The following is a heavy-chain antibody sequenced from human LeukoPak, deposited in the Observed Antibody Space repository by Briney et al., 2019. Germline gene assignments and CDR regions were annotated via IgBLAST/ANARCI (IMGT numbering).Heavy chain of an antibody. V-gene: IGHV3-23*01. D-gene: IGHD4-23*01. J-gene: IGHJ6*03. CDR1: GFTFTSYG. CDR3: ARDYGGNSDGGFPKVYYYMDV. CDR2: ISGSGGST. Sequence: GGTLRLSCAASGFTFTSYGMSWVRQAPGKGLEWVSAISGSGGSTYYADSVRGRFTISRDNSKNTLYLQMNSLRVEDTAVYYCARDYGGNSDGGFPKVYYYMDVWGKGTTVTVSS.